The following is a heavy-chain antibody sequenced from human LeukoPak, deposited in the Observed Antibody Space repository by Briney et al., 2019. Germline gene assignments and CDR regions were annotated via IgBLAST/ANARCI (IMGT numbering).Heavy chain of an antibody. Sequence: GGSLRLSCAVSGSTFTNFPMMWVRQAPGKGLHWVSSITGDGATYYADSVRGRFMLSRDTSKNTLYLQMNSLTAEDTALYYCAKGAAAGLVDWFDPWGQGTQVTVSS. CDR3: AKGAAAGLVDWFDP. CDR1: GSTFTNFP. J-gene: IGHJ5*02. CDR2: ITGDGAT. V-gene: IGHV3-23*01. D-gene: IGHD6-25*01.